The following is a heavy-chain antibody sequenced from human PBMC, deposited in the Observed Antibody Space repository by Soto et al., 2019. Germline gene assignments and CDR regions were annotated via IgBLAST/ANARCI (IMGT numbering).Heavy chain of an antibody. D-gene: IGHD4-17*01. CDR1: GFTFSSYA. V-gene: IGHV3-23*01. Sequence: EVQLLESGGGLVQPGGSLRLSCAASGFTFSSYAMSWVRQAPGKGLEWVSTLTSGGSTSYADSAKGRFTISRDNSKDTLYLQMNSLRAEDTAVYDCAQAGGDYPYNWFDPWGQGTLVTVSS. CDR3: AQAGGDYPYNWFDP. CDR2: LTSGGST. J-gene: IGHJ5*02.